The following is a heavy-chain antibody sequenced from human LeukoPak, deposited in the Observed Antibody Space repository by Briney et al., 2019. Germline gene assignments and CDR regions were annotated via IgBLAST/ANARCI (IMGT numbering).Heavy chain of an antibody. J-gene: IGHJ4*02. CDR3: ARGVYSSAWSYDY. CDR1: AFIFSGHW. V-gene: IGHV3-7*03. CDR2: IKEDGSER. D-gene: IGHD6-19*01. Sequence: GGSLRLSCEGSAFIFSGHWMNWVRQTPGKGLEWVASIKEDGSERQYVDSVKGRFSISRDNTKGSLFLQLNSLRAEDTAVYYCARGVYSSAWSYDYWGQGTLVTVSS.